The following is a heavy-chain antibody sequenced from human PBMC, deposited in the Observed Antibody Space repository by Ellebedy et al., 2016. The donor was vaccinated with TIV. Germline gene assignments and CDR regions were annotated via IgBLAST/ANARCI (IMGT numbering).Heavy chain of an antibody. CDR3: ARDGGIQLWFSVGA. Sequence: AASVKVSCKASGGTFSSYAIIWLRHPPGQGLEWMGRIIPILGIANYAQKFQGRVTITADKSTSTAYMELSSLRSADTAVYYGARDGGIQLWFSVGAWGQGTLVTVSS. J-gene: IGHJ4*02. D-gene: IGHD5-18*01. V-gene: IGHV1-69*04. CDR1: GGTFSSYA. CDR2: IIPILGIA.